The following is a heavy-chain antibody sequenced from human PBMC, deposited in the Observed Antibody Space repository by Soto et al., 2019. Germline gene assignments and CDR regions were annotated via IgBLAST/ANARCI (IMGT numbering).Heavy chain of an antibody. CDR2: IYYSGST. CDR1: GGSISSGGYY. D-gene: IGHD3-22*01. CDR3: ARSGGYYDSSGYFDS. V-gene: IGHV4-31*03. J-gene: IGHJ4*02. Sequence: PSETLSLTCTVSGGSISSGGYYWSWIRQHPGKGLEWIGYIYYSGSTYYNPSLKSRVTISVDTSKNQFSLKLSSVTAADTAMYYCARSGGYYDSSGYFDSWGQGTLVTVSS.